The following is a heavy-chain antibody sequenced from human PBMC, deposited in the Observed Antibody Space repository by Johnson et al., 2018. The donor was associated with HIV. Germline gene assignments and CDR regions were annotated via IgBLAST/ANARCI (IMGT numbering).Heavy chain of an antibody. J-gene: IGHJ3*02. CDR3: ARGRGPLDAFDI. Sequence: QVQLVESGGGLIQPGGSLRLSCAASGFTVSSNYMSWVRQAPGKGLEWVAVISYDGSNKYYADSVKGRFTISRDNSKNTLYLQMNSLRAEDTAVYYCARGRGPLDAFDIWGQGTMVTVSS. CDR1: GFTVSSNY. CDR2: ISYDGSNK. V-gene: IGHV3-30-3*01.